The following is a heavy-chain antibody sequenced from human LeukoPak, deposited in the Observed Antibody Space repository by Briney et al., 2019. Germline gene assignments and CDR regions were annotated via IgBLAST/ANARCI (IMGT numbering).Heavy chain of an antibody. CDR3: ARHDSSGYFDY. Sequence: SETLSLTCTVSGGSISSYYWSWIRQPPGKGLEWIGYIYYSGSTNYNPSLKSRVTISVDTSKNQFSLKLSSVTAADTAVYYCARHDSSGYFDYWSQGTLVTVSS. V-gene: IGHV4-59*01. D-gene: IGHD3-22*01. CDR2: IYYSGST. J-gene: IGHJ4*02. CDR1: GGSISSYY.